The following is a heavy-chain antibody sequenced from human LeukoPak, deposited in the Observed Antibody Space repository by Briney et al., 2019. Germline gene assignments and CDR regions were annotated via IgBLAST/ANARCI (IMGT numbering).Heavy chain of an antibody. CDR3: ARGATENWFDP. CDR1: GYKFTSYG. CDR2: ISAYNGNT. Sequence: GASVKVSCKASGYKFTSYGISWVRQAPGQGLDWMGWISAYNGNTNYAHNLQGRVTMTTDTSTSTAYMELRSLRSADTAVYYCARGATENWFDPWGQGNLVTVSS. V-gene: IGHV1-18*01. J-gene: IGHJ5*02. D-gene: IGHD5-12*01.